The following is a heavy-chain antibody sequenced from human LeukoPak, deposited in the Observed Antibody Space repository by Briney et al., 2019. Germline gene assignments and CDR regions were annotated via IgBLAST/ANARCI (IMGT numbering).Heavy chain of an antibody. D-gene: IGHD3-10*01. Sequence: GASVKVSCKASGYTFTGYDMHWVRQAPGQGLELMGWINPNSAGTNYAEKVQGRVTMTRDTSISTAYMELSRLRYDDTAVYYCASGVNFDSWGQGTLVTVSS. J-gene: IGHJ4*02. V-gene: IGHV1-2*02. CDR2: INPNSAGT. CDR3: ASGVNFDS. CDR1: GYTFTGYD.